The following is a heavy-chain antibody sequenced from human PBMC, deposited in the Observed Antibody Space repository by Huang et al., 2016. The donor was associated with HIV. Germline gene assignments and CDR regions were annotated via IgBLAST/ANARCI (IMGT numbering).Heavy chain of an antibody. CDR1: GFAFSDYY. J-gene: IGHJ4*02. CDR2: ISNSAATV. CDR3: ARGELGELDY. D-gene: IGHD7-27*01. V-gene: IGHV3-11*04. Sequence: QVQLVESGGGLVKPGGSLRLSCAASGFAFSDYYMSWVCQAPGNGLEWVSYISNSAATVYYADSVKGRFTISRDDAKNSLYLQMNSLRVGDTAIYYCARGELGELDYWGQGTVITVST.